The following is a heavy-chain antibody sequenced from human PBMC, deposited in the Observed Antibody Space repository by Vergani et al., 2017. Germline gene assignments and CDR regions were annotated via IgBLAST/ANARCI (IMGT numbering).Heavy chain of an antibody. J-gene: IGHJ3*02. CDR1: GFTFSRYA. Sequence: EVQLLESGGGLVQPGGSLRLSCAASGFTFSRYATSWVRQVPGKGLEVVSAISGSGGSTYYADSVKGRVTISRDNSKNTLYLQMNSLRAEDTAVYYCSKPYVYISSSDAFDIWGQGTMVTVSA. V-gene: IGHV3-23*01. D-gene: IGHD6-6*01. CDR2: ISGSGGST. CDR3: SKPYVYISSSDAFDI.